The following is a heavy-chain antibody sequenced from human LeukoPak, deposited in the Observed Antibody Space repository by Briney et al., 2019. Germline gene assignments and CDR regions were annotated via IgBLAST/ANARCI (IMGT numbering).Heavy chain of an antibody. CDR3: ARARYDSSGYDAFDI. V-gene: IGHV3-66*01. D-gene: IGHD3-22*01. CDR1: GFTVSSNY. CDR2: TYSGGST. J-gene: IGHJ3*02. Sequence: GGSLRLSCAASGFTVSSNYMSWVRQAPGKGLEWVSVTYSGGSTYYADSVKGRFTISRDNSKNTLYLQMNSLRAEDTAVYYCARARYDSSGYDAFDIWGQGTMVTVSS.